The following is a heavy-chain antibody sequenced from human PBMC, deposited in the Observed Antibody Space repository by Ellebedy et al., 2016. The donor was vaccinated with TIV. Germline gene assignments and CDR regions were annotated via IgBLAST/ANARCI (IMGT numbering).Heavy chain of an antibody. CDR2: IYPGDSQT. D-gene: IGHD3-10*01. Sequence: GGSLRLXXQGSGYSFTSYWINWVRQMPGKGLEWMGIIYPGDSQTTYSPSFEGQVTMSADKSSNTAYLQWSNLKASDTAMYYCARHRGVSPRYYYMDVWGKGTPVTVS. J-gene: IGHJ6*03. V-gene: IGHV5-51*01. CDR1: GYSFTSYW. CDR3: ARHRGVSPRYYYMDV.